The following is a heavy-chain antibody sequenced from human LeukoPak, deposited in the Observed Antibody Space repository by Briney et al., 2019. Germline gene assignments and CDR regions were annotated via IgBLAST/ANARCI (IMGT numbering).Heavy chain of an antibody. CDR1: GGTFSSYA. Sequence: SVKVSCKASGGTFSSYAISWVRQAPGQGLEWMGKIIPIFGTANYAQKFQGRVTITTDESTSTAYMELSSLRSEDTAVYYCARDHLPLAYYDRLDAFDIWGQGTMVTVSS. D-gene: IGHD3-22*01. J-gene: IGHJ3*02. CDR2: IIPIFGTA. CDR3: ARDHLPLAYYDRLDAFDI. V-gene: IGHV1-69*05.